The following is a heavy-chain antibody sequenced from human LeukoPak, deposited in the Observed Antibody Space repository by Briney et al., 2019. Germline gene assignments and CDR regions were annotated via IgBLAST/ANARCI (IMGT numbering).Heavy chain of an antibody. CDR3: ARDLLGAYYDSSGSRLDY. J-gene: IGHJ4*02. V-gene: IGHV1-46*01. CDR2: IYPRDGST. Sequence: ASVKVSCKASGYTFTNNYLHWVRQAPGQGLEWMGMIYPRDGSTSYAQNFQGRVTVTRDTSTTTVHMELRGLRSEDTAVYYCARDLLGAYYDSSGSRLDYWGQGTLVTVSS. CDR1: GYTFTNNY. D-gene: IGHD3-22*01.